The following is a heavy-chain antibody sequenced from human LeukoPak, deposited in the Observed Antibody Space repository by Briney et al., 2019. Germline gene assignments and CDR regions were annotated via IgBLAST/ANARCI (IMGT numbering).Heavy chain of an antibody. CDR2: ISVYSGNT. CDR3: ARGHYYDSSVYYYANYYYMDV. Sequence: ASVKLSCKASGYTFTSYGIRWVRQAPGQGLEWMGWISVYSGNTNYAQKLQGRVTMTTDTSTSTAYMELRSLRSDDTAVYYCARGHYYDSSVYYYANYYYMDVWGKGTTVTISS. V-gene: IGHV1-18*01. D-gene: IGHD3-22*01. CDR1: GYTFTSYG. J-gene: IGHJ6*03.